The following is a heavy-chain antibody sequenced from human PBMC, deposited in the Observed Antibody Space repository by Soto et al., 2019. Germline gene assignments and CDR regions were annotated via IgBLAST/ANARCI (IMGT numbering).Heavy chain of an antibody. J-gene: IGHJ6*01. V-gene: IGHV1-69*13. D-gene: IGHD3-3*02. CDR3: ARDKDRQQLGGNYYYIMDV. CDR1: GGTFSSYA. Sequence: SVKVSCKASGGTFSSYAISWVRQAPGQGLEWMGGIIPIFGTANYAQKFQGRVTITADESTSTAYMELSSLRSEDTAVYYCARDKDRQQLGGNYYYIMDVWGQGTTVTVSS. CDR2: IIPIFGTA.